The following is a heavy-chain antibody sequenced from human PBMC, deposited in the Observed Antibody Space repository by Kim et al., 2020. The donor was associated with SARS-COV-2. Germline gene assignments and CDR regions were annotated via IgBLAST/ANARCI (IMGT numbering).Heavy chain of an antibody. J-gene: IGHJ3*01. CDR1: GGSFSGYY. Sequence: SETLSLTCAVYGGSFSGYYWSWIRQPPGKGLEWIGEINHSGSTNYNPSLKSRVTISVDTSKNQFSLKLSSVTAADTAVYYCARGVLGGIVVVPAAIHHAFDFWGQGTMVTVSS. D-gene: IGHD2-2*01. V-gene: IGHV4-34*01. CDR3: ARGVLGGIVVVPAAIHHAFDF. CDR2: INHSGST.